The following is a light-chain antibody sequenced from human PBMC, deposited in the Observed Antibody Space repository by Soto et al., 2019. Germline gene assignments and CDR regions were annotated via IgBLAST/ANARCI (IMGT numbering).Light chain of an antibody. Sequence: EIVLTQSPGTLSLSPGQRATLSCRASESISRDYLAWYQQRLGQAPRLLIYGAFTRATGIPARFSGTGSGTEFTLTISSLQSEDFALYYCQQYNDWPLTFGQGTKVDIK. CDR1: ESISRDY. J-gene: IGKJ1*01. CDR2: GAF. V-gene: IGKV3-15*01. CDR3: QQYNDWPLT.